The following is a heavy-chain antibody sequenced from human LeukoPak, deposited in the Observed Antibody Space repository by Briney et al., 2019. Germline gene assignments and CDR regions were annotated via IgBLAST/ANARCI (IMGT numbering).Heavy chain of an antibody. CDR1: GFTFSSYS. D-gene: IGHD3-22*01. Sequence: NPGGSLRLSCAASGFTFSSYSMNWVRQAPGKGLEWVSSISSSSSYIYYADSVKGRFTISRDNSKNTLYLQMNSLRAEDTAVYYCAKDSYYYDSSGFDYWGQGTLVTVSS. V-gene: IGHV3-21*01. J-gene: IGHJ4*02. CDR3: AKDSYYYDSSGFDY. CDR2: ISSSSSYI.